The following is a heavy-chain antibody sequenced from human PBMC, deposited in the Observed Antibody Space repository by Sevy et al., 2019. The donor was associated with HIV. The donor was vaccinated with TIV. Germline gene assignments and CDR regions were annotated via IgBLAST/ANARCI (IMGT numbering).Heavy chain of an antibody. CDR2: ISYDGSNK. D-gene: IGHD2-2*02. CDR3: ASRLPPGIVVVPAAIRYYYYCMDV. V-gene: IGHV3-30-3*01. J-gene: IGHJ6*02. Sequence: GGSLRLSCAASGFTFSSYAMHWVRQAPGKGLEWVAVISYDGSNKYYADSVKGRFTISRDNSKNTLYLQKNSLRAEDTAVYYCASRLPPGIVVVPAAIRYYYYCMDVWGQGTTVTVSS. CDR1: GFTFSSYA.